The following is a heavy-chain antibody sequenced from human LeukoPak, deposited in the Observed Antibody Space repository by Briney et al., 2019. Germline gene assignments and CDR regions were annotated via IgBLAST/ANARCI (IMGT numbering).Heavy chain of an antibody. V-gene: IGHV4-59*01. J-gene: IGHJ6*02. CDR2: IHYTGKP. D-gene: IGHD3-16*01. CDR1: GGSISGDY. CDR3: ARFGVDYDMDV. Sequence: PSETLSLTCSVSGGSISGDYWTWIRQPPGKGLEWIGQIHYTGKPDYTPSLKSRITISVDTSKNQVSLQVSSVTAADSAIYYCARFGVDYDMDVWGHGTTVTVFS.